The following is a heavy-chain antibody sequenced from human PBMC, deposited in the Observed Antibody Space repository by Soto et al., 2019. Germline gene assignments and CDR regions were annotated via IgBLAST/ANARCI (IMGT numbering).Heavy chain of an antibody. V-gene: IGHV1-46*01. J-gene: IGHJ4*02. Sequence: ASVKVSCKASGYTFTSYYMHWVRQAPGQGLEWMEIINPSGGSTSYAQKFQGRVTMTRDTSTSTVYMELNSLRAEDTAVYYCAKDSTIFAVVINFLDYWGQGTLVTVSS. CDR2: INPSGGST. D-gene: IGHD3-3*01. CDR3: AKDSTIFAVVINFLDY. CDR1: GYTFTSYY.